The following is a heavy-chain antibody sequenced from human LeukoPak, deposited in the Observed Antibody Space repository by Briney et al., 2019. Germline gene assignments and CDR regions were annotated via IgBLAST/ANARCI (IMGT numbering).Heavy chain of an antibody. CDR2: IYNIGGT. CDR1: GGSFSGYY. V-gene: IGHV4-34*10. J-gene: IGHJ4*02. D-gene: IGHD6-19*01. Sequence: PSETLSLTCAVYGGSFSGYYWAWIRQPPGKGLEWIGSIYNIGGTYYNPSLKSRVTMSIDTSKNQFSLKLSSVTAADTAVYYCARNTSAWSPLGETQSAPHCFDSWGQGTLVTVSS. CDR3: ARNTSAWSPLGETQSAPHCFDS.